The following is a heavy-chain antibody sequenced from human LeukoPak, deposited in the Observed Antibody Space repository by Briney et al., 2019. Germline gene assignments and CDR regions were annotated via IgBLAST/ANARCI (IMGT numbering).Heavy chain of an antibody. V-gene: IGHV1-2*02. Sequence: GASVKVSCKASGYTFTGYYLHWVRQAPGQGLERMGWINPKSGGTKYAQKFQGRVTMTRDASISTAYMELSRLRSDDTAVYYCAKENYRFDSWGQGTLVTVSS. CDR2: INPKSGGT. D-gene: IGHD5-24*01. J-gene: IGHJ5*01. CDR1: GYTFTGYY. CDR3: AKENYRFDS.